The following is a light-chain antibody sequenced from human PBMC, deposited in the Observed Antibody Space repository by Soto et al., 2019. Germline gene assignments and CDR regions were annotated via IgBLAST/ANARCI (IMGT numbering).Light chain of an antibody. CDR3: QQRYNWPPYT. J-gene: IGKJ2*01. V-gene: IGKV3-11*01. Sequence: EIVLTQSPATLSLSPGERATLSCRASQTVSSYVAWYQQKPGQAPRLVIYDATNRATGIPDRFSGSGSGTDFTITISSLEPEDFAVYYCQQRYNWPPYTFGQGTKLEIK. CDR1: QTVSSY. CDR2: DAT.